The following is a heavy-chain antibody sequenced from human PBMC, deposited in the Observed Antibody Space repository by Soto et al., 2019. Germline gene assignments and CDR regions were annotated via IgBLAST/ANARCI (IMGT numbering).Heavy chain of an antibody. Sequence: EVRLLESGGGLVQPGGSLRLSCTASGFTFTNYAMSWVRQAPEKGLEWVSTINGDGFTIYYADAVKGRFTISRDNSKNTLYLEMDSLRAEDTAVYYCAKDHQSVGIYRYRAFDSWGQGSLVTVSS. CDR2: INGDGFTI. V-gene: IGHV3-23*01. D-gene: IGHD3-16*02. J-gene: IGHJ4*02. CDR1: GFTFTNYA. CDR3: AKDHQSVGIYRYRAFDS.